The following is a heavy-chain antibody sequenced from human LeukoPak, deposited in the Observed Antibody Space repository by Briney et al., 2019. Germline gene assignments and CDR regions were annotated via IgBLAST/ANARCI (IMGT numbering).Heavy chain of an antibody. Sequence: SETLSLTCIVSGGSISSGGYYWSWIRQHPGKGLEWIGYIYYSGSTYYNPSLKSRVTISVDKSKNQFSLKLSSVNAADTAVYYCARIRAKQWWNFDYWGQGTLVTVSS. CDR2: IYYSGST. D-gene: IGHD2-15*01. CDR1: GGSISSGGYY. CDR3: ARIRAKQWWNFDY. J-gene: IGHJ4*02. V-gene: IGHV4-31*03.